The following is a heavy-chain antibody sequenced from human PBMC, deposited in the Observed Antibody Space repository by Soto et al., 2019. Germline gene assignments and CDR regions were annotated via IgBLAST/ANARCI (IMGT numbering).Heavy chain of an antibody. Sequence: PSETLSLTCSVSGGSISSSCYFRGWIRQPPGKGLEFIGSIDYRGTTSDNPSLKSRVTISVDTSKNHFSLKLSSATAADTAVYFCARLRFQLLPEYYFDYWGQGTRVSLSS. CDR2: IDYRGTT. CDR3: ARLRFQLLPEYYFDY. CDR1: GGSISSSCYF. D-gene: IGHD2-21*01. V-gene: IGHV4-39*02. J-gene: IGHJ4*02.